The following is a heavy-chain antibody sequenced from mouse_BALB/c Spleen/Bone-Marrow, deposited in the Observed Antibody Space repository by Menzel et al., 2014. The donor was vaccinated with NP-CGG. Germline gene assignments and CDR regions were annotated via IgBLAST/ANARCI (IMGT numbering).Heavy chain of an antibody. CDR1: GFTFSSFG. J-gene: IGHJ3*01. Sequence: EVNLVVSGVGLVQPGGSRKLSCAASGFTFSSFGMHWVRQAPEKGLEWVAYISSGSSTIYYADTVKGRFTISRDNPKNTLFLQMTSLRSEDTAMYYCARGDSSGTGFDDWGQGTLVNV. D-gene: IGHD3-2*01. CDR3: ARGDSSGTGFDD. V-gene: IGHV5-17*02. CDR2: ISSGSSTI.